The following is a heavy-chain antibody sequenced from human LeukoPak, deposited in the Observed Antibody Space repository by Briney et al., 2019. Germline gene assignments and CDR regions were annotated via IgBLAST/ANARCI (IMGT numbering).Heavy chain of an antibody. V-gene: IGHV1-69*05. CDR1: GGTFSSYA. Sequence: ASVKVSCKASGGTFSSYAISWVRQAPGQGLEWMGGIIPIFGTANYAQKFQGRVTITTDESTSTAYMELSSLRSKDTAVYYCARRLKKRLKQDQGAFDIWGQGTMFTDAS. CDR2: IIPIFGTA. J-gene: IGHJ3*02. CDR3: ARRLKKRLKQDQGAFDI. D-gene: IGHD2-2*01.